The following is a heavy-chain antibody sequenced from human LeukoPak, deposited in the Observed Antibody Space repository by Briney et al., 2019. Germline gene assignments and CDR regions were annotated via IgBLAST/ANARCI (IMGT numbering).Heavy chain of an antibody. CDR2: INHSGST. V-gene: IGHV4-34*01. D-gene: IGHD2-21*01. CDR3: ARQVIPGWFDP. J-gene: IGHJ5*02. CDR1: GGSFSGYY. Sequence: SETLSLTCAVYGGSFSGYYWSWIRQPPGKGLEWIGEINHSGSTNYNPSLKSRVTISVDTSKNQFSLKLSSVTAADTAVYYCARQVIPGWFDPWGQGTLVTVSS.